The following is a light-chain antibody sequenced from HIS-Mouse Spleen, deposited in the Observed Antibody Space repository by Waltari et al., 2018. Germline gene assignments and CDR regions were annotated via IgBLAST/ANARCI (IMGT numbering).Light chain of an antibody. CDR2: DVS. Sequence: QSALTQPRSVSGSPGQSVTISCTGTSRDVGGYNYFSWYQQPPGKAPKHMIYDVSKRPSGVPDRFSGSKSGNTASLTISGLQAEDEADYYCCSYAGSYTLVFGGGTKLTVL. V-gene: IGLV2-11*01. CDR3: CSYAGSYTLV. J-gene: IGLJ2*01. CDR1: SRDVGGYNY.